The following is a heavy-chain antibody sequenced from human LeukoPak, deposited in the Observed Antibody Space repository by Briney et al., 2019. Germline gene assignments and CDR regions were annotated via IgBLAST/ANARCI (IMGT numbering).Heavy chain of an antibody. D-gene: IGHD3-16*02. CDR3: AKDLYLMITFGGVIGY. J-gene: IGHJ4*02. CDR1: GFTFSSYA. V-gene: IGHV3-30-3*01. CDR2: ISYDGSNK. Sequence: GRSLRLSCAASGFTFSSYAMHWVRQAPGKGLEWVAVISYDGSNKYYADSVKGRFTISRDNSKNTLYLQMNSLRAEDTAVYYCAKDLYLMITFGGVIGYWGQGTLVTVSS.